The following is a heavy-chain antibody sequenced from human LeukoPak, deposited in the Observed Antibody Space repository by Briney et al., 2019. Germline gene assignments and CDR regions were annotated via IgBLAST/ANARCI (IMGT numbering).Heavy chain of an antibody. J-gene: IGHJ4*02. D-gene: IGHD6-19*01. CDR3: ARDPGSHNSSGWYDY. CDR1: GFTFSSYS. Sequence: PGGSLRLSCAASGFTFSSYSMNWVRQAPGKGLEWVSSISSSSSYIYYADSVKGRFTISRDNAKNSLYLQMNSLRAEDTAVYYCARDPGSHNSSGWYDYWGQGTLVTVSS. CDR2: ISSSSSYI. V-gene: IGHV3-21*01.